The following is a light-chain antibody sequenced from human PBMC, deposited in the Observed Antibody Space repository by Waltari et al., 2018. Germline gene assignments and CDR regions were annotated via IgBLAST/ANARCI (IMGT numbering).Light chain of an antibody. Sequence: VVLTQSPGTLSLSPGATVTLTCRASQSVWSTSTAWYQQKPGQAPRLLIYGSSRRAPGVPDRFSARGSGTDFALTITSLDPEDFAVYLCQQYGKSPITCGQGTRLEVK. CDR1: QSVWSTS. CDR2: GSS. J-gene: IGKJ5*01. V-gene: IGKV3-20*01. CDR3: QQYGKSPIT.